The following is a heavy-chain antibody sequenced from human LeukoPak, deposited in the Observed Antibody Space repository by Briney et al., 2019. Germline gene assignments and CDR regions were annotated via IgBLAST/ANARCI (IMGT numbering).Heavy chain of an antibody. J-gene: IGHJ4*02. V-gene: IGHV1-18*01. CDR2: ISAYNGDT. Sequence: ASVKVSCKSSGYTFINYGISWVRQAPGQGLEWMGWISAYNGDTNYAQKLQGRVTMTTDTSTSTAYMEVRSLRSDDTAVYYGARDDGIGSGSYSFDYWGQGTLVTVSS. CDR3: ARDDGIGSGSYSFDY. D-gene: IGHD3-10*01. CDR1: GYTFINYG.